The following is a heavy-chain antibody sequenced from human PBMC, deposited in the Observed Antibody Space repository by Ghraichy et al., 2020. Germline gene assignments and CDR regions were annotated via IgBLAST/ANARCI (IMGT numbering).Heavy chain of an antibody. Sequence: GGSLRLSCAASGFTFSDHGMNWVRQAPGKGLEWVSFIDRGSRFIYYADSVKGRFTISRDNAKNSVYLQMNSLRVDDTAVYYCAREGPRIAGVLDYWGQGTLVTASS. CDR1: GFTFSDHG. V-gene: IGHV3-21*01. CDR3: AREGPRIAGVLDY. D-gene: IGHD6-13*01. J-gene: IGHJ4*02. CDR2: IDRGSRFI.